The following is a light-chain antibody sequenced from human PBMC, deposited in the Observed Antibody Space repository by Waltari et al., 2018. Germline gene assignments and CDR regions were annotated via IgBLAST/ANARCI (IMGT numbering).Light chain of an antibody. CDR1: QSISTH. Sequence: DIQMTQSPSSLSASVGDTVTITCRASQSISTHLNWYQQKPGKAPNLLSYAASSLQSGVPSRFSGSGSVTDFTLTISSLQPEDFATYYCQQNYNTPPTFGQGTKVEIK. CDR2: AAS. CDR3: QQNYNTPPT. J-gene: IGKJ1*01. V-gene: IGKV1-39*01.